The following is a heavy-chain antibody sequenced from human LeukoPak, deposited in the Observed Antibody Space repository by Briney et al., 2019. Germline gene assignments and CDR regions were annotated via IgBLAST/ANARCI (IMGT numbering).Heavy chain of an antibody. D-gene: IGHD3-10*01. Sequence: GGSLRLSCAASGFTFSSYAMSWVRQAPGKGLEWVSAISGSGGSTYYADSVKGRFTISRDNSKNTLYLQMNRLRAEDTAVYYCAKDITMVRSYGMDVWGQGTTVTVSS. J-gene: IGHJ6*02. CDR3: AKDITMVRSYGMDV. CDR2: ISGSGGST. CDR1: GFTFSSYA. V-gene: IGHV3-23*01.